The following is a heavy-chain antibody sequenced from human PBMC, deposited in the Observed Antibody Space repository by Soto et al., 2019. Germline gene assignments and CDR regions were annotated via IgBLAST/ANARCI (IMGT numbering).Heavy chain of an antibody. Sequence: PSETLSLTCTVSGGSISSFYWTWIRQPPGKGLEWIGNIYYTGSTNYNPSRKSRVTISVDTSKNQFSLKVTSVTAADTAVYYCARVGGYYSDYPNFDYWGQGTLVTVSS. CDR2: IYYTGST. J-gene: IGHJ4*02. V-gene: IGHV4-59*01. CDR3: ARVGGYYSDYPNFDY. D-gene: IGHD4-17*01. CDR1: GGSISSFY.